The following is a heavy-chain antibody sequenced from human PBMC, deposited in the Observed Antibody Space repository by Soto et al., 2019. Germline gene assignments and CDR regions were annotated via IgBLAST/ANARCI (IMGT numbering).Heavy chain of an antibody. CDR3: ARDNILGILYGGMDV. J-gene: IGHJ6*02. V-gene: IGHV4-30-4*01. CDR1: GGSISSGDYY. D-gene: IGHD3-3*01. CDR2: IYYSGST. Sequence: SETLSLTCTVSGGSISSGDYYWSWIRQPPGKGLEWIGYIYYSGSTYYNPSLKSRVSISVDTSKNQFSLKLSSVTAADTAVYYCARDNILGILYGGMDVWGQGTTVTVSS.